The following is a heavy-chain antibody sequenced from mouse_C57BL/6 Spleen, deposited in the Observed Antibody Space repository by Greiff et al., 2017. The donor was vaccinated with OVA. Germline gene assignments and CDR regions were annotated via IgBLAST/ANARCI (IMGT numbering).Heavy chain of an antibody. CDR2: IDPSDSET. Sequence: QVQLKQPGAELVRPGSSVKLSCKASGYTFTSYWMHWVKQRPIQGLEWIGNIDPSDSETHYNQKFKDKATLTVDKSSSTAYMQLSSLTSEDSAVYYCARPLGGSSGYVFAYWGQGTLVTVSA. CDR1: GYTFTSYW. J-gene: IGHJ3*01. V-gene: IGHV1-52*01. D-gene: IGHD3-2*02. CDR3: ARPLGGSSGYVFAY.